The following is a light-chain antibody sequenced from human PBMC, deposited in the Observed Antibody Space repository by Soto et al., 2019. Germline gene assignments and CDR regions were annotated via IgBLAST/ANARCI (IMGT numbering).Light chain of an antibody. CDR3: QKYLSDLWT. CDR1: QGISNY. V-gene: IGKV1-27*01. CDR2: AAS. J-gene: IGKJ1*01. Sequence: DIQMTQSPSSLSASVGDRVTITCRASQGISNYLAWYQQKPGKVPKLLIYAASTLQSGVPSRFSGSGSGTDFNLTISSLQPEDVATYYCQKYLSDLWTLGQGTKVEIK.